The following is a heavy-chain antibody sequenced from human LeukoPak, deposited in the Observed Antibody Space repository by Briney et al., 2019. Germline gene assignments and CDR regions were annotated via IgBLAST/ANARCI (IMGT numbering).Heavy chain of an antibody. CDR1: GFTFSTYA. V-gene: IGHV3-23*01. CDR2: IGARGDTS. J-gene: IGHJ4*02. D-gene: IGHD1-1*01. CDR3: VKRDRGTFDY. Sequence: GGSLRLSRAASGFTFSTYAMTWVRQAPGKGLEWVSAIGARGDTSDYADSVKGRFTISRDNSKNTLYLQMNTLRVEDTAIYYCVKRDRGTFDYWGQGTLVTVSS.